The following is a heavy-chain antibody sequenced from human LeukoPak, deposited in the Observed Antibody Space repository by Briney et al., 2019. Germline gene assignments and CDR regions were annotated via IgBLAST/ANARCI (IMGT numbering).Heavy chain of an antibody. Sequence: ASVKVSCKASGYTFTSYDINWVRQATGQGLEWMGWMNPNSGNTGYAQKFQGRVTITRNTSISTAYMELSSLRSEDTAVYYCARAGAAVAGYDYWGQGTLVTVSS. CDR1: GYTFTSYD. J-gene: IGHJ4*02. D-gene: IGHD6-19*01. CDR3: ARAGAAVAGYDY. V-gene: IGHV1-8*03. CDR2: MNPNSGNT.